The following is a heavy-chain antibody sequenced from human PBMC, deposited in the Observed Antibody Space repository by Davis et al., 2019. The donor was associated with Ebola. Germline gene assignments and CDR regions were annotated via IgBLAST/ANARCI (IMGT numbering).Heavy chain of an antibody. CDR1: GFTFSNYW. CDR2: IKQDGSET. Sequence: GESLKISCAASGFTFSNYWMSWVRQAPGRGLEWVANIKQDGSETYYVDSVKGRFTISRDNAKNSLFLQMNGLRAEDTAVYYCARDRPLDFFFGDYYGMDVWGQGTTVTVSS. D-gene: IGHD3-16*01. CDR3: ARDRPLDFFFGDYYGMDV. V-gene: IGHV3-7*01. J-gene: IGHJ6*02.